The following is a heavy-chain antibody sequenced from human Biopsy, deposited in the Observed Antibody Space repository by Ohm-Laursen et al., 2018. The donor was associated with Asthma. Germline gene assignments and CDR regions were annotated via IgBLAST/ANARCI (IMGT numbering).Heavy chain of an antibody. J-gene: IGHJ4*02. CDR3: ARHWDWGSFFDY. V-gene: IGHV4-39*01. CDR1: GGSMSSSSYY. CDR2: ISYTGSA. D-gene: IGHD7-27*01. Sequence: TLSLTCTVSGGSMSSSSYYWGWIRQPPGKGLEWMGSISYTGSAYHNPSLKSRVTISVDTSKNHFSLKLSSVTAADTAVYYCARHWDWGSFFDYWGQETPVTVSS.